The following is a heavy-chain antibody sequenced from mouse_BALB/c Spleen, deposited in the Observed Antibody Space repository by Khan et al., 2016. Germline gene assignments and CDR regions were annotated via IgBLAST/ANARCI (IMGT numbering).Heavy chain of an antibody. V-gene: IGHV2-9*02. CDR3: ARDDQDFDAWFAS. CDR1: GFSLTNSG. J-gene: IGHJ3*01. Sequence: VQLQESGPGLVAPSQSLSITCTVSGFSLTNSGVHWVRQPPRKGLDWLGVIWAGGSTDYNSALMSRLSITRDTTQNQVFLKMNSLQTDDTAMYYCARDDQDFDAWFASWGQGTLVTVS. CDR2: IWAGGST.